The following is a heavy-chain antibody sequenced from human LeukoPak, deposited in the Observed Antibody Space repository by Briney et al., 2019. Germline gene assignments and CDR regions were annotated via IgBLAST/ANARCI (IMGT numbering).Heavy chain of an antibody. CDR2: TSYDERNK. CDR1: GFTFSTYA. D-gene: IGHD3-9*01. CDR3: ARATDWLFDC. V-gene: IGHV3-30*04. J-gene: IGHJ4*02. Sequence: GGSLRLSCAASGFTFSTYAMHWVRQAPGKGLEWVAVTSYDERNKYYADSVKGRFTISRDNSKNTLYLQVNSLTAGDTAVYYCARATDWLFDCWGQGTLVTVSP.